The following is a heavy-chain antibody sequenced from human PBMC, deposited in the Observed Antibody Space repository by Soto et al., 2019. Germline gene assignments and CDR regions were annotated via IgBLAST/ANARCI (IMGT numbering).Heavy chain of an antibody. J-gene: IGHJ4*02. D-gene: IGHD1-26*01. CDR3: ARGGAMGVDY. CDR2: IYFDGITT. Sequence: GGSLRLSCTASGFTFNTHWMHWVRQAPGKGLVWVSRIYFDGITTNYADSVKGRLTVSRDNAKNTVYLHVNTLRDEDTAVYYCARGGAMGVDYWGQGXLVTVYS. V-gene: IGHV3-74*01. CDR1: GFTFNTHW.